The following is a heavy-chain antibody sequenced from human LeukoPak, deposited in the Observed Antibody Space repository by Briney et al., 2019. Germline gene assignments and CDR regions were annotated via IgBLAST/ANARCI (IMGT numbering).Heavy chain of an antibody. CDR3: ARGDYGVAVAGTSYYYYYMDV. CDR1: GYTFTDYY. D-gene: IGHD6-19*01. Sequence: EASVKVSCKASGYTFTDYYIDWVRQAPGQGLEWMGWISPNSGDTNYAQKFQGRVTMTRDTSISTAYMELSRLTSDDTAVYYCARGDYGVAVAGTSYYYYYMDVWGKGTTVTVSS. J-gene: IGHJ6*03. CDR2: ISPNSGDT. V-gene: IGHV1-2*02.